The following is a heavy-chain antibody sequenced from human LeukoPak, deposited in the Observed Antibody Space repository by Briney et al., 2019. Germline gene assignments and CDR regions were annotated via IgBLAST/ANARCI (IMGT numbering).Heavy chain of an antibody. J-gene: IGHJ6*02. CDR3: AREPPGLRETHGYGMDV. CDR2: IYYSGST. CDR1: GVSISSYY. D-gene: IGHD3-22*01. V-gene: IGHV4-59*01. Sequence: PSETLSLTCTVSGVSISSYYWSWIRQPPGKGLEWIGYIYYSGSTNYNPSLKSRVTISVDTSKNQFSLKLSSVTAADTAVYYCAREPPGLRETHGYGMDVWGQGTTVTVSS.